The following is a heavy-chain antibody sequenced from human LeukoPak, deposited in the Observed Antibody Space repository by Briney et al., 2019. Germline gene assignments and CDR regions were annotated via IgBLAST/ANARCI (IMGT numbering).Heavy chain of an antibody. J-gene: IGHJ6*02. V-gene: IGHV3-11*01. CDR1: GFTFSDWF. Sequence: GGSLRLSCAASGFTFSDWFVSWIRQAPGTGLEWVSYISNSGNTIYYADSVKGRFTISRDNAKKTVNLQMNSLRAEDTAIYYCARGHFGLDVWAKGPRSPSP. CDR3: ARGHFGLDV. CDR2: ISNSGNTI.